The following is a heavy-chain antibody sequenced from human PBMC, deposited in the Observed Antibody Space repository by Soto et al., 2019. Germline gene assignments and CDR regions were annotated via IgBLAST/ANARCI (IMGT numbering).Heavy chain of an antibody. CDR3: ARTAPNCSGGRCYSLPDV. J-gene: IGHJ6*02. Sequence: GESLKISCKGSGYSFTSYWIGWVRQMPGKGLEWMGIIYPGDSDTRYSPSFQGQVTISADKSISTAYLQWSSLKASDTAMYYCARTAPNCSGGRCYSLPDVWGQGTTVTVSS. CDR2: IYPGDSDT. V-gene: IGHV5-51*01. D-gene: IGHD2-15*01. CDR1: GYSFTSYW.